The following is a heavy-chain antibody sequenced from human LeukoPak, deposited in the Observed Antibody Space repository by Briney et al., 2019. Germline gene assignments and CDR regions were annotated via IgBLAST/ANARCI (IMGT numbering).Heavy chain of an antibody. CDR2: IGAYNGNT. J-gene: IGHJ4*02. Sequence: GASVKVSCKASGYTFTSYGISGVRQAPGQGLEWMGWIGAYNGNTNYAQKLQGRVTMTTDTSTSTAYMELRSLRSDDTAVYYCASSDRTNGVCYFDYWGQGTLVTVSS. D-gene: IGHD2-8*01. CDR3: ASSDRTNGVCYFDY. CDR1: GYTFTSYG. V-gene: IGHV1-18*01.